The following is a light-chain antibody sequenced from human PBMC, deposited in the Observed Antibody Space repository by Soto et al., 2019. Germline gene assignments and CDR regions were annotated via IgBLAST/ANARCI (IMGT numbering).Light chain of an antibody. J-gene: IGLJ7*01. CDR3: SSYADRNKFL. Sequence: QLVLTQPPSASGSPGQSVTISCTGTSSDVGGYNYVSWYQQHPGKAPKLIIHEVTKRPSGVPDRISGSKSGNTASLTVSGLQAEDEADYYCSSYADRNKFLFGGGTQLTVL. CDR1: SSDVGGYNY. V-gene: IGLV2-8*01. CDR2: EVT.